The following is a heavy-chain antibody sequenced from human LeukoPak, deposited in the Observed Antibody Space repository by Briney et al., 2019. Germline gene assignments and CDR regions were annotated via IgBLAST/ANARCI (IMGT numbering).Heavy chain of an antibody. V-gene: IGHV4-39*07. Sequence: PSETLPLTCTVSGGSISSSSYYWGWIRQPPGKELEWIGSIYYSGITYYNPSLKSRVTISIDTSKNHFSLKLSSVTAADTAVYYCAIDQGTERAAYSIAWGQGTLVTVSS. D-gene: IGHD6-13*01. CDR3: AIDQGTERAAYSIA. CDR2: IYYSGIT. J-gene: IGHJ5*02. CDR1: GGSISSSSYY.